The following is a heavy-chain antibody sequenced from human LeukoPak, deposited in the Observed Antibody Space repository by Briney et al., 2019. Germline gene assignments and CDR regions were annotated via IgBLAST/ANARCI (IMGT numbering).Heavy chain of an antibody. CDR3: ATVPAAAD. CDR2: IYYSGST. Sequence: SETLSLTCTVSGGSISSYYWSWIRQPPGKGLEWIGYIYYSGSTNYNPSLKSRVTISVDTSKNQFSLKLSSVTAADTAVYYCATVPAAADWGQGTLVTVSS. J-gene: IGHJ4*02. CDR1: GGSISSYY. V-gene: IGHV4-59*01. D-gene: IGHD2-2*01.